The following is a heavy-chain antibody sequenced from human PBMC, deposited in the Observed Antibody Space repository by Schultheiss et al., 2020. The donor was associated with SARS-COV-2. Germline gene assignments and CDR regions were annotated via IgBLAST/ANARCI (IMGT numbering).Heavy chain of an antibody. CDR1: GFTFSSYS. D-gene: IGHD2-15*01. CDR2: ISGSGGST. J-gene: IGHJ3*02. V-gene: IGHV3-23*01. CDR3: ATLVVVVVAATRDAFDI. Sequence: GGSLRLSCAASGFTFSSYSMNWVRQAPGKGLEWVSAISGSGGSTYYADSVKGRFTISRDNSKNTLYLQMNSLRAEDTALYYCATLVVVVVAATRDAFDIWGQGTMVTVSS.